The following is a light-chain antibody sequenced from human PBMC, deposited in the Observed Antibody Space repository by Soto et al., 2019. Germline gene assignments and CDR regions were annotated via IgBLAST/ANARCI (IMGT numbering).Light chain of an antibody. CDR1: SSDVGGYNY. J-gene: IGLJ2*01. V-gene: IGLV2-11*01. CDR2: DVS. CDR3: CSYAGSYPVV. Sequence: QSALTQPRSVSGSPGQSVTISCTGTSSDVGGYNYVSWYQQHPGKAPKLMIYDVSKRPSGVPDRFSGSKSGNTASLTISGLQAGDEADYYCCSYAGSYPVVFGGGTKVTVL.